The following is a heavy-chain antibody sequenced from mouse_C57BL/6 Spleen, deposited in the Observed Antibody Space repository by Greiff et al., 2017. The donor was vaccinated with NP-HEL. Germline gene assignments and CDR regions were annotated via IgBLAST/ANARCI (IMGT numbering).Heavy chain of an antibody. CDR1: GYTFTDYE. D-gene: IGHD4-1*02. V-gene: IGHV1-15*01. CDR2: IDPETGGT. CDR3: TSPTGTREDY. J-gene: IGHJ2*01. Sequence: VQLQQSGAELVRPGASVTLSCKASGYTFTDYEMHWVKQTPVHGLEWIGAIDPETGGTAYNQKFKGKAILTADKSSSTAYMELRSLTSEDSAVYYCTSPTGTREDYWGQGTTLTVSS.